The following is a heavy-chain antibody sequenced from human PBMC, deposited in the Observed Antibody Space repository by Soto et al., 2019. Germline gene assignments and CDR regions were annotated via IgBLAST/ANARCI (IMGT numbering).Heavy chain of an antibody. J-gene: IGHJ3*02. D-gene: IGHD5-12*01. CDR2: ISSSSSYI. Sequence: PGGSLRLSCAASGFTFSSYSMNWVRQAPGKGLEWVSSISSSSSYIYYADSVKGRFTISRDNAKNSLYLQMNSLRDEDTAVYYCASVEMATIYDAFDIWGQGTMVTVSS. CDR3: ASVEMATIYDAFDI. CDR1: GFTFSSYS. V-gene: IGHV3-21*01.